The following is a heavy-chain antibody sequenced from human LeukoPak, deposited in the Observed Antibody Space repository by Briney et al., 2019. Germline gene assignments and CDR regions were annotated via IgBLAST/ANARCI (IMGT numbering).Heavy chain of an antibody. CDR2: FDPEDGET. CDR1: GYTLTELS. J-gene: IGHJ5*02. CDR3: ATAKPVFREFDP. Sequence: ASVKVSCKVSGYTLTELSMHWVRQAPGKGLEWMGGFDPEDGETIYAQKFQGRVTMTEDTSTDTAYMELSSLRSEDTAVYYCATAKPVFREFDPWGQGTLVTVSS. V-gene: IGHV1-24*01. D-gene: IGHD2-21*01.